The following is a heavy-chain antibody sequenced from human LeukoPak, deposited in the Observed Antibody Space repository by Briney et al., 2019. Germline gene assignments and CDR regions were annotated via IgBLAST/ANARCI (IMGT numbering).Heavy chain of an antibody. V-gene: IGHV4-59*01. CDR3: ASGITIYDAFDI. Sequence: SETLSLTCTASGGSISSYYWSWIRQPPGKGLEWIGYIYYSGSTNYNPSLKSRVTISVDTSKNQFSLKLSSVTAADTAVYYCASGITIYDAFDIWGQGTMVTVSS. CDR1: GGSISSYY. CDR2: IYYSGST. D-gene: IGHD3-3*01. J-gene: IGHJ3*02.